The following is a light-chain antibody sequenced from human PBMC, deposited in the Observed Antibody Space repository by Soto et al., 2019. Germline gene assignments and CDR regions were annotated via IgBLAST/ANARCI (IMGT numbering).Light chain of an antibody. J-gene: IGKJ3*01. Sequence: DIRMTQSPSSLSASVGDRVTITCRASQGVSNDLVWYQQKPGAAPRRLIYAASYLQSGVPSRFSGSGLQTEFTLTITNLRPDDFATYYCLQHNTYPSTFGPGTKVD. V-gene: IGKV1-17*02. CDR3: LQHNTYPST. CDR2: AAS. CDR1: QGVSND.